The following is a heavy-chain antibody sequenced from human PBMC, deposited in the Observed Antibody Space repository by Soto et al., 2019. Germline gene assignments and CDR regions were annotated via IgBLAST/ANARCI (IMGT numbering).Heavy chain of an antibody. D-gene: IGHD6-19*01. Sequence: GSLRLSCAASGFTFSNYWMHWVRQAPGKGLVWVSRINSDGSTTSHADSVKGRFTISRDNAKNTLYLQMNSLRAECTAVYYCARLPGYSTGWTPFDFWGQGTQVTVSS. CDR3: ARLPGYSTGWTPFDF. V-gene: IGHV3-74*01. CDR1: GFTFSNYW. J-gene: IGHJ4*02. CDR2: INSDGSTT.